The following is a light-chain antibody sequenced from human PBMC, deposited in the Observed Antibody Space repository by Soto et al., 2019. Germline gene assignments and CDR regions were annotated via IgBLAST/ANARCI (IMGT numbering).Light chain of an antibody. J-gene: IGLJ2*01. CDR2: DVS. Sequence: QSALTQPRSVSGSPGQSVTISCTGTSIGVGGYNYVSWYQQHPGKAPKLMIYDVSKRPSGVPDRFSGSKSGNTASLTISGLQAEDEADYYCCSYAGSYTFVFGGGTKLTVL. V-gene: IGLV2-11*01. CDR1: SIGVGGYNY. CDR3: CSYAGSYTFV.